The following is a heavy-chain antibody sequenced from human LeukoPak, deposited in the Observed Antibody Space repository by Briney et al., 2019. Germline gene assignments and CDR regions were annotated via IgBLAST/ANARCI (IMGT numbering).Heavy chain of an antibody. CDR2: ISAYNGNT. CDR3: AAGLPGLSGNYFDY. CDR1: GYTFTSYG. J-gene: IGHJ4*02. V-gene: IGHV1-18*01. D-gene: IGHD1-26*01. Sequence: ASVKVSCKASGYTFTSYGISWVRQAPGQGLEWMGWISAYNGNTDYAQKLQGRVTMATDTSTSTAYMELRSLRSDDTAVYYCAAGLPGLSGNYFDYWGQGTLVTVSS.